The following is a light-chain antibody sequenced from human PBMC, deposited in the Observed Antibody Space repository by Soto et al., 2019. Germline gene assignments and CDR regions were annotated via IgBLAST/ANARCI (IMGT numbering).Light chain of an antibody. V-gene: IGKV1-5*03. CDR3: QQYNNYWT. CDR2: KAS. CDR1: QSISSW. Sequence: IHMTLSPSTLSAAVGCIFAITCRASQSISSWLAWYKQKPGKAPKPLIYKASSLESGVPSRLSGSGSGTEFTLTLSSMQPDDFATHYCQQYNNYWTFGQGTKVDIK. J-gene: IGKJ1*01.